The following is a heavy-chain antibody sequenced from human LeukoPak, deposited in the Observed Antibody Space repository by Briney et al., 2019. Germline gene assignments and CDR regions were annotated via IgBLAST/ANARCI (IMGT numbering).Heavy chain of an antibody. V-gene: IGHV4-59*08. D-gene: IGHD6-6*01. J-gene: IGHJ6*02. Sequence: SETLSLTCTVSGGSISSYYWIWIRQPPGKGLEGLGYIYYSGSSNYNPSLKIRVTISVDTSKNQFSLKLSSVTAADTAVYYCARRPRYSSSSRYYYYGMDVWGQGTTVTVSS. CDR3: ARRPRYSSSSRYYYYGMDV. CDR2: IYYSGSS. CDR1: GGSISSYY.